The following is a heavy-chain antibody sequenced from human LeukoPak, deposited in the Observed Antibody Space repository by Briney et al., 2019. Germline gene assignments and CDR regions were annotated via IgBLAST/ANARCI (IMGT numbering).Heavy chain of an antibody. D-gene: IGHD6-19*01. CDR3: ARVGSSGWYVHPTLDY. Sequence: ASVKVSCKASGYTFTGYYMHWVRQAPGQGLEWMGWINPNSGGTNYAQKFQGRVTMTRDTSISTAYMELSRLRSDDTAVYYCARVGSSGWYVHPTLDYWGPGTLLTVSS. CDR2: INPNSGGT. V-gene: IGHV1-2*02. J-gene: IGHJ4*02. CDR1: GYTFTGYY.